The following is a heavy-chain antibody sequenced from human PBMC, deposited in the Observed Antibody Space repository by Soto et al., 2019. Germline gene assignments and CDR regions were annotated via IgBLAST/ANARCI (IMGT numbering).Heavy chain of an antibody. D-gene: IGHD6-13*01. V-gene: IGHV3-48*04. J-gene: IGHJ5*02. CDR3: ARGSSSSWYWFDP. CDR1: GFTFSSYS. CDR2: ISSSSSTI. Sequence: RGSLRLSCAASGFTFSSYSMNWVRQAPGKGLEWVSYISSSSSTIYYADSVKDRFTISRDNAKNSLYLQMNSLRAEDTAVYYCARGSSSSWYWFDPWGQGTLVTVSS.